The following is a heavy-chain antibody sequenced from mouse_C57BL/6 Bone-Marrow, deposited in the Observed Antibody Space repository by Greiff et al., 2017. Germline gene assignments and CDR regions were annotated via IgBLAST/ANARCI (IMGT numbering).Heavy chain of an antibody. CDR1: GYTFTGYW. CDR2: ILPGRGST. J-gene: IGHJ3*01. Sequence: VQLQQSGAELMQPGASVTISCKATGYTFTGYWVEWVQQRPGHGLEWIGEILPGRGSTNYTEKFKGKATFTADTSSNTAYMQLSSLTTEDSAIYYCARSGYLWGFAYWGQGTLVTVSA. CDR3: ARSGYLWGFAY. D-gene: IGHD3-1*01. V-gene: IGHV1-9*01.